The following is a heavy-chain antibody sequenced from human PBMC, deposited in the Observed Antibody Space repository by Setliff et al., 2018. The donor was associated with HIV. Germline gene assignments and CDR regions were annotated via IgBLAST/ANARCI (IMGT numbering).Heavy chain of an antibody. V-gene: IGHV3-7*03. CDR1: GFTFSDFW. CDR3: VRGAFGESDY. J-gene: IGHJ4*02. D-gene: IGHD3-10*01. CDR2: IIQDGSEK. Sequence: GGSLRLSCAASGFTFSDFWMYWVRQAPGKGLEWVANIIQDGSEKYYVDSVKGRFTISRDNAKNSLYLQMNNLRAEDTAFYCCVRGAFGESDYWGRGTLVTVSS.